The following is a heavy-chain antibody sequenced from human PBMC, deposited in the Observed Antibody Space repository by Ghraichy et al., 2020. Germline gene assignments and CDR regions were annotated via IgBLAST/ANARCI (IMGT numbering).Heavy chain of an antibody. V-gene: IGHV3-48*03. CDR2: IDGSGSTM. Sequence: GSLRLSCAASGFIFNIFEINWVRQAPGTGLEWVSYIDGSGSTMYYTDSVKGRFTVSRDNAKNSLYLQMNSLRVEDTAVYYCVGVGRSPQPFDYWGQGNLVTVSS. D-gene: IGHD2-2*01. CDR3: VGVGRSPQPFDY. CDR1: GFIFNIFE. J-gene: IGHJ4*02.